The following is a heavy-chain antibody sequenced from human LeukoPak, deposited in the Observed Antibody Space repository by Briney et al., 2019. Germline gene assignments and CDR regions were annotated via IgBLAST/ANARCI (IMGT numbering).Heavy chain of an antibody. J-gene: IGHJ4*02. CDR2: VSNSGST. Sequence: SETLSLTCTVSGGSISSGTSYWGWIRQSPGKGLEWIGSVSNSGSTNYNPSLKSRVTISVDTSKNHFSLNVRFVTAAGTAVYFCARRPHSGTYRYFFDYWGQGTLVTVSS. V-gene: IGHV4-39*02. CDR1: GGSISSGTSY. CDR3: ARRPHSGTYRYFFDY. D-gene: IGHD1-26*01.